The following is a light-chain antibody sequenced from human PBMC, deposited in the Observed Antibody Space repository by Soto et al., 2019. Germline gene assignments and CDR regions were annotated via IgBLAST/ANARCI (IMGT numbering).Light chain of an antibody. V-gene: IGLV2-14*01. CDR1: SSDVGTYNY. CDR2: EVN. Sequence: QSALTQPASVSGSPGQSITISCTGTSSDVGTYNYVSWYQQHPGKAPKLMIYEVNNRPSGVSNRFSGSKSGNTASLTISGLQAEDEGDYYCTSYTATNTLMVFGGATKLTVL. CDR3: TSYTATNTLMV. J-gene: IGLJ2*01.